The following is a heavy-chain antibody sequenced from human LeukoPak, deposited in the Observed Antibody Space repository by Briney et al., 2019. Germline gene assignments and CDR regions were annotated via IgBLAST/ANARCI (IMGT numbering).Heavy chain of an antibody. Sequence: TSETLSLTCTVSGGSISSYYWSWIRQPAGKGLEGIGRIYSSGSTNYNPSLKSRVTMSVDTSKNQFSLKLSSVTAADTAVYYCARERARVLRYFDWFPAAFDIWGQGTMVTVSS. V-gene: IGHV4-4*07. CDR3: ARERARVLRYFDWFPAAFDI. CDR2: IYSSGST. CDR1: GGSISSYY. J-gene: IGHJ3*02. D-gene: IGHD3-9*01.